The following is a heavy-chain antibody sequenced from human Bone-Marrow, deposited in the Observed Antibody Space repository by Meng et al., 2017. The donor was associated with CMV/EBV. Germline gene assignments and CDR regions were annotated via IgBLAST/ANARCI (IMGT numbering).Heavy chain of an antibody. J-gene: IGHJ4*02. CDR2: ISGSGSTI. D-gene: IGHD3-3*01. CDR1: GFTFSSYE. CDR3: ARTYYDFWGGSHNGFDY. V-gene: IGHV3-48*03. Sequence: GGSLRLSCAASGFTFSSYEMNWVRQAPGKGLGRVSYISGSGSTIYYADSVKGRFTISIDNAKNSLYLQMNSLRAEDTAVYYCARTYYDFWGGSHNGFDYWGQGTLVTVSS.